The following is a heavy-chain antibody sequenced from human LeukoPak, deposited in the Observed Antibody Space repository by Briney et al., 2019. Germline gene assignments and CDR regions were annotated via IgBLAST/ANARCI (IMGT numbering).Heavy chain of an antibody. Sequence: GRSLRLSCAASGFTFSSYGMHWVRQAPGKGLEWVAVISYDGSNKYYADSVKGRFTISRDNSKNTLYLQMNSLRAEDTAVYYCARYGWSPFDYWGQGTLVTVSS. CDR2: ISYDGSNK. V-gene: IGHV3-30*03. J-gene: IGHJ4*02. CDR1: GFTFSSYG. CDR3: ARYGWSPFDY. D-gene: IGHD3-10*01.